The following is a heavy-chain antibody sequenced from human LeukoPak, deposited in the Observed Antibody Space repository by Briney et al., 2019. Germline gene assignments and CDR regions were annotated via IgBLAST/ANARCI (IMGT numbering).Heavy chain of an antibody. J-gene: IGHJ5*02. CDR1: GYTFTGCY. Sequence: ASVKVSCKASGYTFTGCYMHWVRQAPGQGLEWMGWINPNSGGTNYAQKFQGRVTMTRDTSISTAYMELSRLRSDDTAVYYCARPMTTYGPNWFDPWGQGTLVTVSS. D-gene: IGHD4-11*01. CDR2: INPNSGGT. CDR3: ARPMTTYGPNWFDP. V-gene: IGHV1-2*02.